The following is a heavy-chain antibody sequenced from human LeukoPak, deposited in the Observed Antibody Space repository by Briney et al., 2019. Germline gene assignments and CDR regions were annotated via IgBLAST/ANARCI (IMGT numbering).Heavy chain of an antibody. Sequence: PSETLSLTCTVSGGSISSGGYYWSWIRQHPGKGLEWIGYIYYSGSTYYNPSLKSRVTISVDTSKNQFSLKLSSVTAADTAVYYCARSPGTHYWYSDLWGRGTLVTVSS. J-gene: IGHJ2*01. CDR1: GGSISSGGYY. CDR2: IYYSGST. CDR3: ARSPGTHYWYSDL. V-gene: IGHV4-31*03.